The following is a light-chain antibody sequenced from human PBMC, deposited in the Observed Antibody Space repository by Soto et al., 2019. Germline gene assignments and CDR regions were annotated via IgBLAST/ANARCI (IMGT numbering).Light chain of an antibody. CDR2: GAS. CDR1: QCINIW. Sequence: DIQMAQSPSTLIASVGDRVTITCRARQCINIWLAWYQQKPGKAPKLLIYGASSLESGVPSRFSCSGSGTEFTLTLSSLQPDDFATDYCQRYNGPFGQGTKLEIK. V-gene: IGKV1-5*01. CDR3: QRYNGP. J-gene: IGKJ2*01.